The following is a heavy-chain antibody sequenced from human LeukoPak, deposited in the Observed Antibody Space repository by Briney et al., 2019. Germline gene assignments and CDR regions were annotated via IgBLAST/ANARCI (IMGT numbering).Heavy chain of an antibody. J-gene: IGHJ4*02. CDR2: IKSKGGGGTT. CDR1: GVPFSLAW. CDR3: TRVRSPTWYSLGD. Sequence: GDSLRLSCVVSGVPFSLAWMTWVRQAPGKGPEWVRRIKSKGGGGTTDFAAPVEGRFSISRDDSKNTVFLQMNSLKTEDTAVYYCTRVRSPTWYSLGDWGQGTLVT. V-gene: IGHV3-15*01. D-gene: IGHD2-21*01.